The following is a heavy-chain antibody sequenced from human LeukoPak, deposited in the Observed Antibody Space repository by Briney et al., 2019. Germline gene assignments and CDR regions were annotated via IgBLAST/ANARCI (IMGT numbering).Heavy chain of an antibody. D-gene: IGHD3-3*01. Sequence: HPSETLSLTCTVSGGSISSGGYYWSWIRQHPGKGLEWIGYIYYSGSTYYNPSLKSRVTISVDTSKNQFSLKLSSVTAADTAVYYCARVSRYYEDYWGQGTLVTVSS. CDR1: GGSISSGGYY. J-gene: IGHJ4*02. CDR3: ARVSRYYEDY. CDR2: IYYSGST. V-gene: IGHV4-31*03.